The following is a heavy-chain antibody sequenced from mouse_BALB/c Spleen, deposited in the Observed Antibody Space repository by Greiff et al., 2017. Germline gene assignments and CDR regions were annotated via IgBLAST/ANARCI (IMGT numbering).Heavy chain of an antibody. CDR1: GYSITSDYA. Sequence: EVKLVESGPGLVKPSQSLSLTCTVTGYSITSDYAWNWIRQFPGNKLEWMGYINYSGNTAYNPSLKSRISITRDTSKNQFFLQLDSVTTEDTATYYCAEFAYWGQGTLVTVSA. J-gene: IGHJ3*01. CDR2: INYSGNT. V-gene: IGHV3-2*02. CDR3: AEFAY.